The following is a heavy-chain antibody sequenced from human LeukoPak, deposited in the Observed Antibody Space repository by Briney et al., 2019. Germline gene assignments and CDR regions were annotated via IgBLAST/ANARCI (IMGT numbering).Heavy chain of an antibody. CDR2: ISSSSSYI. V-gene: IGHV3-21*01. D-gene: IGHD6-13*01. Sequence: GGSLRLSCAAPGFTFSSYSMNWVRQAPGKGLEWVSSISSSSSYIYYADSVKGRFTISRDNAKNSLYLQMNSLRAEDTAVYYCANSIAAAGFDYWGQGTLVTVSS. CDR1: GFTFSSYS. J-gene: IGHJ4*02. CDR3: ANSIAAAGFDY.